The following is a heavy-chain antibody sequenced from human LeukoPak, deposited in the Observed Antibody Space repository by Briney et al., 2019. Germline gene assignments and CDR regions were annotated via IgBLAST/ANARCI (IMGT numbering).Heavy chain of an antibody. Sequence: ASVKVSCKASGYTFTGYYTHWVRQAPGQGLEWMGWINPNSGGTNYAQKFQGRVTMTRDTSISTAYMELSRLRSDDTAVYYCARALDGDYYMDVWGKGTTVTVSS. CDR3: ARALDGDYYMDV. J-gene: IGHJ6*03. V-gene: IGHV1-2*02. CDR2: INPNSGGT. CDR1: GYTFTGYY. D-gene: IGHD4-17*01.